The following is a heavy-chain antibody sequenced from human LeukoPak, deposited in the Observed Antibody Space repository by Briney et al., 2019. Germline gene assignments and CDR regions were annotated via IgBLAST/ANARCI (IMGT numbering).Heavy chain of an antibody. CDR3: AGGEYSSSWTSMDV. CDR2: IYYSGST. CDR1: GGPISSYY. J-gene: IGHJ6*02. D-gene: IGHD6-13*01. V-gene: IGHV4-59*08. Sequence: PSETLSLTCTVPGGPISSYYWSWLRQPPGKGLEWIGYIYYSGSTNYYPSLKSRVTISVDTSKKQFSLKLSSVTAADTAVYYCAGGEYSSSWTSMDVWGQGTTVTVSS.